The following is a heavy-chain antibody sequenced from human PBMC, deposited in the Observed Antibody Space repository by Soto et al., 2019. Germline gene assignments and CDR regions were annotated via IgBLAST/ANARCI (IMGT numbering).Heavy chain of an antibody. V-gene: IGHV1-18*01. CDR3: GGVGATRGGGYFDY. J-gene: IGHJ4*02. CDR1: GYTFTSYG. D-gene: IGHD1-26*01. Sequence: QVQLVQSGAEVKKPGASVKVSCKASGYTFTSYGISWVRQAPGQGLEWMGWISAYNGNTNYAQKLQGRVTMTTDTTTRTGYMEVRGLGSGETAGFYGGGVGATRGGGYFDYWGQGTLVTVSS. CDR2: ISAYNGNT.